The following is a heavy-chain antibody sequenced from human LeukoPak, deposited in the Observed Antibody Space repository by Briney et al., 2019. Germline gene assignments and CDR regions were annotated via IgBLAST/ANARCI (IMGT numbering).Heavy chain of an antibody. V-gene: IGHV3-64*01. J-gene: IGHJ4*02. CDR3: ARSDRLWSGYFDY. CDR1: GFTFSSYA. Sequence: GGSLRLSCAASGFTFSSYAMHWVRQAPGKGLGYVSAISSNGGSTYYANSVKGRFTISRDNSKNTLYLQMGSLRAEDMAVYYCARSDRLWSGYFDYWGQGTLVTVSS. D-gene: IGHD3-3*01. CDR2: ISSNGGST.